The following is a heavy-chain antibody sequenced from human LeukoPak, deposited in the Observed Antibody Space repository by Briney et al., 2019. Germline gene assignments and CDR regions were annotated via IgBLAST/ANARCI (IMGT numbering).Heavy chain of an antibody. CDR2: INPNSGGT. Sequence: GASVTVSCKASGYTLTGYYMHWVRQAPGQGLEWMGWINPNSGGTNYAQKFQGRVTMTRDTSTSTVYMELSSLRSDDTAVYFCARGDPKDIVYYYYMDVWGKGTTVTVSS. J-gene: IGHJ6*03. V-gene: IGHV1-2*02. CDR1: GYTLTGYY. CDR3: ARGDPKDIVYYYYMDV. D-gene: IGHD2-15*01.